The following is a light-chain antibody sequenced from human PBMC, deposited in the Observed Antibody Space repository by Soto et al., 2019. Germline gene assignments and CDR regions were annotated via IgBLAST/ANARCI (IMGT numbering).Light chain of an antibody. Sequence: QSVLTQPPSASATPGQRVTISCSGSSSNIGSNYIYWYQQLPGMAPKLLIHLDNQRPAGVPVRFSGSKSGTSGSLAISGLRSEDEADYYCAAWDDSLSGPAFGGGTKVTVL. CDR3: AAWDDSLSGPA. J-gene: IGLJ2*01. CDR1: SSNIGSNY. CDR2: LDN. V-gene: IGLV1-47*02.